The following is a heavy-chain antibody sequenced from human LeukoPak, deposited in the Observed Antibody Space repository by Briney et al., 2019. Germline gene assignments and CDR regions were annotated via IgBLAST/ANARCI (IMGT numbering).Heavy chain of an antibody. CDR1: GYTFTVYY. J-gene: IGHJ4*02. D-gene: IGHD4-17*01. CDR2: INPNSGGT. V-gene: IGHV1-2*02. CDR3: ARGGVFTVTTPDY. Sequence: ASVKVSCKASGYTFTVYYMHWVRQAPGQGLEWMGWINPNSGGTNYAQKFQGRVTMTRDTSISTAYMELSRLRSDDTAVYYCARGGVFTVTTPDYWGQGTLVTVSS.